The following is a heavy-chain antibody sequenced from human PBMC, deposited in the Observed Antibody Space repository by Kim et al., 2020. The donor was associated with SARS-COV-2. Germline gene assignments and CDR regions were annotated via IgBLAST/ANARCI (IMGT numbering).Heavy chain of an antibody. CDR3: ARVYSSSGPAVFDY. V-gene: IGHV4-39*01. CDR1: GGSISSSSYY. Sequence: SETLSLTCTVSGGSISSSSYYWGWIRQPPGKGLEWIGSIYYSGSTYYNPSLKSRVTISEDTSKNQFSLKLSSVTAADTAVYYCARVYSSSGPAVFDYWGQGTLVTVSS. J-gene: IGHJ4*02. D-gene: IGHD6-13*01. CDR2: IYYSGST.